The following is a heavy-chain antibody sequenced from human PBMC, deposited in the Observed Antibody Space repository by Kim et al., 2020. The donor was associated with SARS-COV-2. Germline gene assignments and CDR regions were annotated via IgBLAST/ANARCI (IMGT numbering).Heavy chain of an antibody. CDR2: ISAYNGNT. CDR1: GYTFTSYG. J-gene: IGHJ6*02. CDR3: ASLQPRRGYYYGMDV. D-gene: IGHD5-18*01. V-gene: IGHV1-18*04. Sequence: ASVKVSCKASGYTFTSYGISWVRQAPGQGLEWMGWISAYNGNTNYAQKLQGRVTMTTDTSTSTAYMELRSLRSDDTAVYYCASLQPRRGYYYGMDVWGQGTTVTVSS.